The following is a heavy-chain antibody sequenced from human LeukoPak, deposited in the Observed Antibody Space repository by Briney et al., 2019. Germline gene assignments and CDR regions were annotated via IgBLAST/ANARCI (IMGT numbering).Heavy chain of an antibody. CDR1: GYTFTSYD. CDR3: ARGIAAAGTPLEFDY. CDR2: MNPNSGNT. Sequence: ASVEVSCKASGYTFTSYDINWVRQANGQGLEWMGWMNPNSGNTGYAQKFQGRVTMTRNTSISTAYMELSSLRSEDAAVYYCARGIAAAGTPLEFDYWGRGTLVTVSS. J-gene: IGHJ4*02. V-gene: IGHV1-8*01. D-gene: IGHD6-13*01.